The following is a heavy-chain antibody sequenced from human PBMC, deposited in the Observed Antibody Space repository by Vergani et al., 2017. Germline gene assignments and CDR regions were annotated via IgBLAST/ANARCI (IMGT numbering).Heavy chain of an antibody. V-gene: IGHV3-7*01. CDR1: GFTFSSYW. CDR2: IKQDGSEK. Sequence: EVQLVESGGGLVQPGGSLRLSCAASGFTFSSYWMSWVRQAPGKGLEWVANIKQDGSEKYYVDSVKGRFTISRDNAKNSLYLQMNSLRAEDTAVYYCARSKVVPGRYYYYYGMDVWGQGTTVTVSS. J-gene: IGHJ6*02. D-gene: IGHD2-2*01. CDR3: ARSKVVPGRYYYYYGMDV.